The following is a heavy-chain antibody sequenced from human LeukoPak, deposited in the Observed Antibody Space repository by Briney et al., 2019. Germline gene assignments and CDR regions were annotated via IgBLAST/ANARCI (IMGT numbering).Heavy chain of an antibody. CDR1: GFTFDRFW. V-gene: IGHV3-7*01. Sequence: GGSLRLSCVASGFTFDRFWMSWVRQAPGKGLEWVANIKADASEEKYLDSVKGRFKISRDNAEDSLFLQMNSLRAEDTAVYYCARQPQHEAYFDYWGQGALVTVSS. J-gene: IGHJ4*02. CDR2: IKADASEE. CDR3: ARQPQHEAYFDY.